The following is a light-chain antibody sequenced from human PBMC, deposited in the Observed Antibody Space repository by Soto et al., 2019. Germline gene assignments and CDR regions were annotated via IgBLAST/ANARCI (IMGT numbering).Light chain of an antibody. CDR2: GAS. V-gene: IGKV3-20*01. Sequence: EIVLTQSPGTLSLFPGERATLSCRASQSVSSSYLAWYQQKPGQAPRLLIYGASSRATGIPDRFSGSGSGTDFTLTISRLETEDFAVYYCQQCDTSPPSYTFGQGTKLEIK. CDR3: QQCDTSPPSYT. J-gene: IGKJ2*01. CDR1: QSVSSSY.